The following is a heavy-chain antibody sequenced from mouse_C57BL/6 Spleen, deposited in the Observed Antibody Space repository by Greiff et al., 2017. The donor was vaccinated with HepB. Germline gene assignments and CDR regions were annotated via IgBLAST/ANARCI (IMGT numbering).Heavy chain of an antibody. V-gene: IGHV2-2*01. CDR2: IWSGGST. J-gene: IGHJ4*01. CDR3: ARSGGSSFYAMDY. D-gene: IGHD1-1*01. CDR1: GFSLTSYG. Sequence: VKLMESGPGLVQPSQSLSITCTVSGFSLTSYGVHWVRQSPGKGLEWLGVIWSGGSTDYNAAFISRLSISKDDSKSQVFFKMNSLQVDDAAIYYCARSGGSSFYAMDYWGQGTSVTVSS.